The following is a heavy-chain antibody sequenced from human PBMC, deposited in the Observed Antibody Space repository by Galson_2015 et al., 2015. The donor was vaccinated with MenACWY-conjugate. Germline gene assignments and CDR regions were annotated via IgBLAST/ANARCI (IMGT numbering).Heavy chain of an antibody. CDR3: AKAQSIGWYVGYNYFDP. V-gene: IGHV3-23*01. CDR2: FSSNGHST. J-gene: IGHJ5*02. Sequence: SLRLSCAASGFTFSSSAMTWVRQAPGKGLEWVSVFSSNGHSTNYADSVKGRFTISRDNSKNTLHLQMSSLRAEDTAVYYCAKAQSIGWYVGYNYFDPWGQGALVTVSS. D-gene: IGHD6-19*01. CDR1: GFTFSSSA.